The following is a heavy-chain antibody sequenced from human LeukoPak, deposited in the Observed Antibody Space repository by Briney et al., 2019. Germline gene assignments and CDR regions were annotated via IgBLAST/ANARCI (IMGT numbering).Heavy chain of an antibody. J-gene: IGHJ6*03. V-gene: IGHV3-74*01. CDR1: GFTFSSYW. CDR3: VRDLTQQWLHYYYMDV. D-gene: IGHD6-19*01. CDR2: INTDGSST. Sequence: PGGSLRLSCAASGFTFSSYWRHWVRQAPGKGLVWVSRINTDGSSTSYADSVKGRFTISRDNAKNTLYLQMNSLRAEDTAVYYCVRDLTQQWLHYYYMDVWGKGITVTVSS.